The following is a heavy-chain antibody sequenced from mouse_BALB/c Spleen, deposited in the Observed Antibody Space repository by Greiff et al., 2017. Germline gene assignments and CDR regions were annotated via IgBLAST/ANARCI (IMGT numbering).Heavy chain of an antibody. Sequence: QVQLQQSGAELLKPGASVKISCKATGYTFSSYWIAWVKQRPGHGLEWIGEILPGSGSTNYNEKFKGKATFTADTSSNTAYMQLSSLTSEASAVYYSARPDYWGQGTTLTVSS. CDR2: ILPGSGST. CDR3: ARPDY. J-gene: IGHJ2*01. CDR1: GYTFSSYW. V-gene: IGHV1-9*01.